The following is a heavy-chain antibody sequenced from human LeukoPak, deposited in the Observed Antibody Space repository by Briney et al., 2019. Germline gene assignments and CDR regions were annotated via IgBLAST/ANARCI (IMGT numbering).Heavy chain of an antibody. D-gene: IGHD6-6*01. CDR3: ASSIEVAARFPTNGYYYMDV. Sequence: ASVRVSCTVSGYTLTELSMHWVRQAPGKGLEWMGGFDPEDGETIYAQKFQGRVTMTEDTSTDTAYMEMSSLRSEDTAVYYCASSIEVAARFPTNGYYYMDVWGKGTTVTVSS. V-gene: IGHV1-24*01. CDR1: GYTLTELS. J-gene: IGHJ6*03. CDR2: FDPEDGET.